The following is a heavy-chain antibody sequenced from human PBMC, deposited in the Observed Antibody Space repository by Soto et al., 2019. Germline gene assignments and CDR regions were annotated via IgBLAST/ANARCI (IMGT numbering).Heavy chain of an antibody. Sequence: ASVKVSCKASGGTFSSYAISWVRQAPGQGLEWMGIIIPSGGTASYAQKFQGRVTMTGDTSTSTVYMELSSLRSEDTAVYYCARGFYSSGWYRCSGFAYWGQGTLVTVSS. J-gene: IGHJ4*02. CDR3: ARGFYSSGWYRCSGFAY. V-gene: IGHV1-46*01. D-gene: IGHD6-19*01. CDR2: IIPSGGTA. CDR1: GGTFSSYA.